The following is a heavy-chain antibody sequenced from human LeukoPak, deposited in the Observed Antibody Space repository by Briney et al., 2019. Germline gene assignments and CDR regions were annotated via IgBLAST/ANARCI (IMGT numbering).Heavy chain of an antibody. V-gene: IGHV4-38-2*02. D-gene: IGHD1-26*01. CDR3: ARDVWELNFDY. J-gene: IGHJ4*02. CDR2: IYHSGST. Sequence: SETLFLTCTVSGGSINFFYWGWIRQPPGKGLEWIGSIYHSGSTYYNPSLKSRVTISVDTSKNQFSLKLSSVTAADTAVYYCARDVWELNFDYWGQGTLVTVSS. CDR1: GGSINFFY.